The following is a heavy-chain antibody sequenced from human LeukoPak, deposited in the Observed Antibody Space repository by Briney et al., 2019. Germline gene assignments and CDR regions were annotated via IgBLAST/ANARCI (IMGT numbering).Heavy chain of an antibody. J-gene: IGHJ4*02. Sequence: GGSLRLSCAASGFTFDDYTMHWVRQAPGKGLEWVSLISWDGGSTYYADSVKGRFTISRDNSKNSLYLQMNSLRTEDTALYYCAKDQGYCGGDCSRGGLDYWGQGTLVTVSS. CDR3: AKDQGYCGGDCSRGGLDY. CDR2: ISWDGGST. D-gene: IGHD2-21*02. CDR1: GFTFDDYT. V-gene: IGHV3-43*01.